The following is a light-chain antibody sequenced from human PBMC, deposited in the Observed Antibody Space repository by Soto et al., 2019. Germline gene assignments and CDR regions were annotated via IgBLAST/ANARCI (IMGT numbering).Light chain of an antibody. CDR1: QSISSY. Sequence: DIQMTQSPSSLSASVGDRVTITCQASQSISSYLNWYQQKPGKAPQLLIYAASSLQSGVPSRFSGSGSGTDFTLTISSLQPEDFAAYYCQQSYSTPYTFGQGTKLEIK. V-gene: IGKV1-39*01. CDR2: AAS. J-gene: IGKJ2*01. CDR3: QQSYSTPYT.